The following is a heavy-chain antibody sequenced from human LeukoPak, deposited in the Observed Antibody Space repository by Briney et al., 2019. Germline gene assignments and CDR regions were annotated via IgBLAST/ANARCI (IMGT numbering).Heavy chain of an antibody. V-gene: IGHV4-39*07. CDR1: GYSISSSSYY. CDR3: ARGQKLRGTGLVGFDY. CDR2: IYYSGST. J-gene: IGHJ4*02. Sequence: SETLSLTCTVSGYSISSSSYYWGWIRQPPGKGLEWIGSIYYSGSTYYNPSLKSRVTISVDTSKNQFSLKLSSVTAADTAVYYCARGQKLRGTGLVGFDYWGQGTLVTVSS. D-gene: IGHD4-17*01.